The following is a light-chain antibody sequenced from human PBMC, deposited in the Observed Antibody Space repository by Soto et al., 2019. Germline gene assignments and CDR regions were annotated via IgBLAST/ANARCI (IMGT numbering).Light chain of an antibody. J-gene: IGLJ1*01. CDR2: EVS. CDR1: SSDGGSYNR. V-gene: IGLV2-18*02. Sequence: QSVLTQPPSVSGSPGQSVAISCTGTSSDGGSYNRVSWYQQPPGTAPKVMIYEVSNRPSGVPDRFSGSKSGNTASLPISGLQAEDEADYSCASYKSSGSYVFGTGTKDTVL. CDR3: ASYKSSGSYV.